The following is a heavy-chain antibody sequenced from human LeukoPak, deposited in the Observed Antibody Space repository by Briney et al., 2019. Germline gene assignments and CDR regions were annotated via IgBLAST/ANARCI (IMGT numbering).Heavy chain of an antibody. CDR1: GFTFSSYA. V-gene: IGHV3-23*01. Sequence: GGSLRLSCAASGFTFSSYAMNWVRQAQGKGLEWVSAISGSGVSTYYADSVKGRFTISRDNSKNTLYLQMNSLRAEDTAVYYCAKDRDQDRIVVVILDAFDIWGQGTMVTVSS. D-gene: IGHD3-22*01. CDR2: ISGSGVST. J-gene: IGHJ3*02. CDR3: AKDRDQDRIVVVILDAFDI.